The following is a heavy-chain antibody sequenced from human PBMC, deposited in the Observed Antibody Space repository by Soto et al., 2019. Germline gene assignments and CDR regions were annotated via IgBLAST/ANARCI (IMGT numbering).Heavy chain of an antibody. J-gene: IGHJ6*02. Sequence: QVQLVQSGAEVKKPGSSVTVSCKASGGTFSSYAISWVRQAPGHGLEWMGGIIPIFGTANYAQKFQGRVTITADKSTSTAYMELSSLRSEDTAVYYCARAETTVTLYYYYGMDVWGQGTTVTVSS. CDR3: ARAETTVTLYYYYGMDV. V-gene: IGHV1-69*06. CDR2: IIPIFGTA. CDR1: GGTFSSYA. D-gene: IGHD4-4*01.